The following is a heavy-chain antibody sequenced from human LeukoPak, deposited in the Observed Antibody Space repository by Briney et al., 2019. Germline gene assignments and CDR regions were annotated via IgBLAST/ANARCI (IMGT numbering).Heavy chain of an antibody. CDR1: GGSFSGYY. D-gene: IGHD2-2*01. J-gene: IGHJ3*02. CDR3: ARHLTGIWRDQLLFSDAFDI. V-gene: IGHV4-34*01. CDR2: INQSGST. Sequence: SETLSLNCAVYGGSFSGYYWSWIRQPPGKGLEWIGEINQSGSTNDNPSLKSRVTISVDTSKNQFSLKLSSVTAADPAVYYCARHLTGIWRDQLLFSDAFDIWGQGTMVTVSS.